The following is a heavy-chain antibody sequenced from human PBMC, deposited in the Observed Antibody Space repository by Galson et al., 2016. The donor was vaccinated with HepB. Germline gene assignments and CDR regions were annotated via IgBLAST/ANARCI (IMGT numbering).Heavy chain of an antibody. J-gene: IGHJ4*02. D-gene: IGHD1-14*01. CDR3: VSTGGVWNQFDY. V-gene: IGHV3-20*04. CDR1: GFTFDNYG. Sequence: SLRLSCAASGFTFDNYGMNWVRQVPGKGLEWVSGINWNGASTGYADSVKGRFTISRDNAKNSLFLQMNSLRAEDTATYYCVSTGGVWNQFDYWGQGTLVTVSS. CDR2: INWNGAST.